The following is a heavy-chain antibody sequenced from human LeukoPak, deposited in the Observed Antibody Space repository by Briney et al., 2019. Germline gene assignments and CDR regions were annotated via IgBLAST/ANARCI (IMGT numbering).Heavy chain of an antibody. Sequence: GGSLRLSCAASGFTFSSYAMSWVRQAPXXXLEWVSAISGSGGSTYYADSVKGRFTISRDNSKNTLYLQMNSLRAEDTAVYYCAKSRAYPYYFDYWGQGTLVTVSS. D-gene: IGHD2-2*02. CDR1: GFTFSSYA. J-gene: IGHJ4*02. CDR3: AKSRAYPYYFDY. V-gene: IGHV3-23*01. CDR2: ISGSGGST.